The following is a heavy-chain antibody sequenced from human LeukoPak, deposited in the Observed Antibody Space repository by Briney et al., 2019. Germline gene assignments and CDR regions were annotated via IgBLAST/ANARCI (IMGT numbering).Heavy chain of an antibody. D-gene: IGHD3-22*01. J-gene: IGHJ4*02. CDR2: FDPEDADV. CDR3: ATLSASGYHPNH. CDR1: GYIFTDYY. Sequence: ASVKVSCKASGYIFTDYYIHWVRQAPGKGLEWIGRFDPEDADVTYAKTFQDRVIITADTSVNTAYMEMSRLRYEDTAIYSCATLSASGYHPNHWGQGTLVTVSS. V-gene: IGHV1-69-2*01.